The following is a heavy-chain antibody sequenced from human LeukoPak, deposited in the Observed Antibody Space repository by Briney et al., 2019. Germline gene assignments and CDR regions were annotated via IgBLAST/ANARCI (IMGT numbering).Heavy chain of an antibody. CDR1: GFTFSRYG. V-gene: IGHV3-33*06. J-gene: IGHJ1*01. D-gene: IGHD4-11*01. CDR2: IWSDGRDK. CDR3: AKDAQRGFDYSNSLQN. Sequence: GGSPRLSCAASGFTFSRYGMHWVRQTPGAGREWVAVIWSDGRDKYYAQSVKGRFTISRDNAKNSLFLQMNTLRAEDTAVYYCAKDAQRGFDYSNSLQNWGQGILVTVSS.